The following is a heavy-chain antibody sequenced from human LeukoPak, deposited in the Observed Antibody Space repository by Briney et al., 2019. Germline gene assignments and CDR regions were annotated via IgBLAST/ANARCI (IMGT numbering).Heavy chain of an antibody. V-gene: IGHV3-48*01. CDR3: TRKEVDY. Sequence: GGSLRLSCTASGFTFRSHNMNWVRQAPGKGLEWISHISSSGSTRYYADSVKGRFTISRDDSKSIAYLQMNSLKTEDTAVYYCTRKEVDYWGQGTLVTVSS. CDR2: ISSSGSTR. J-gene: IGHJ4*02. CDR1: GFTFRSHN.